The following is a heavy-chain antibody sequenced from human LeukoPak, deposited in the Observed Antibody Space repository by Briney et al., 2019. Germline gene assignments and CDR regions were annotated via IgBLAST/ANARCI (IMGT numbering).Heavy chain of an antibody. CDR3: ARDIWLDPSFDY. J-gene: IGHJ4*02. Sequence: GGSLRLSCAASGFTFSSYEMNWVRQAPGKGLEWVSYISSSGSTIYCADSVKGRFTISRDNAKNSLYLQMNSLRAEDTAVYYCARDIWLDPSFDYWGQGTLVTVSS. CDR2: ISSSGSTI. D-gene: IGHD6-19*01. V-gene: IGHV3-48*03. CDR1: GFTFSSYE.